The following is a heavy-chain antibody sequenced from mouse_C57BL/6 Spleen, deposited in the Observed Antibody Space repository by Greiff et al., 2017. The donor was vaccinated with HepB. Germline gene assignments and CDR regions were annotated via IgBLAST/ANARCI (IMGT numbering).Heavy chain of an antibody. CDR2: IDPETGGT. CDR1: GYTFTDYE. D-gene: IGHD1-1*01. CDR3: TSYYGSSHWYFDV. V-gene: IGHV1-15*01. Sequence: LQESGAELVRPGASVTLSCKASGYTFTDYEMHWVKQTPVHGLEWIGAIDPETGGTAYNQKFKGKAILTADKSSSTAYMELRSLTSEDSAVYYCTSYYGSSHWYFDVWGTGTTVTVSS. J-gene: IGHJ1*03.